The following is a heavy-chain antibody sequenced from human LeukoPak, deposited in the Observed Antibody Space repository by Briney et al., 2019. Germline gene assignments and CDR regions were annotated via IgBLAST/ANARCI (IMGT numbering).Heavy chain of an antibody. V-gene: IGHV4-4*07. D-gene: IGHD3-3*01. CDR1: GGSISSYY. Sequence: SETLSLTCTVSGGSISSYYWSWIRQPAGKGLEWIGRIYTSGSTNYTPSLKSRVTMSVDTSKNQFSLKLSSVTAADTAVYYCARGPAYDFWSGYYYNWFDPWGQGTLVTVSS. CDR2: IYTSGST. J-gene: IGHJ5*02. CDR3: ARGPAYDFWSGYYYNWFDP.